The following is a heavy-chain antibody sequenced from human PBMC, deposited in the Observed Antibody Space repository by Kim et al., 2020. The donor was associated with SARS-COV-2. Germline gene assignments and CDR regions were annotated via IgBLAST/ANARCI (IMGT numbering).Heavy chain of an antibody. D-gene: IGHD2-15*01. V-gene: IGHV4-59*01. J-gene: IGHJ6*02. CDR2: IYYSGST. CDR3: ASHPGGNPYRYYYGMDV. Sequence: SETLSLTCTVSGGSISSYYWSWIRQPPGKGLEWIGYIYYSGSTNYNPSLKSRVTISVDTSKNQFSLKLSSVTAADTAVYYCASHPGGNPYRYYYGMDVWGQGTTVTVSS. CDR1: GGSISSYY.